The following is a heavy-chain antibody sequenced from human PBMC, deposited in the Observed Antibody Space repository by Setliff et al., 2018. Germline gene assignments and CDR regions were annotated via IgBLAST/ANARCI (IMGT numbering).Heavy chain of an antibody. CDR2: ISVYTGHT. CDR1: GFTFTDYG. J-gene: IGHJ4*02. D-gene: IGHD2-8*01. V-gene: IGHV1-18*01. Sequence: ASVKVSCKSSGFTFTDYGITWVRQVPGQGLEWMGWISVYTGHTKSAQKFQGRVTMTTDTSTSTAYMELRSLRADDTAVYYCSRLVRYCTTTTCQRASGDDYWGQGTLVTVSS. CDR3: SRLVRYCTTTTCQRASGDDY.